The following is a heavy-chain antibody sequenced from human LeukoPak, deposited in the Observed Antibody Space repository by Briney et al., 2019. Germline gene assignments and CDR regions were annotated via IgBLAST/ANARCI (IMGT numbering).Heavy chain of an antibody. Sequence: PGGSLRLSCAASGFTFSDYAMTWVRQAPGKGLEWVSSSSASGDTTYYADSVKGRFSISRDNSKSSLYLQMTSLRAEDTAVYSCARSLINTIRSGFDYWGQGTLVTVSS. CDR1: GFTFSDYA. D-gene: IGHD3-3*01. CDR2: SSASGDTT. J-gene: IGHJ4*02. CDR3: ARSLINTIRSGFDY. V-gene: IGHV3-23*01.